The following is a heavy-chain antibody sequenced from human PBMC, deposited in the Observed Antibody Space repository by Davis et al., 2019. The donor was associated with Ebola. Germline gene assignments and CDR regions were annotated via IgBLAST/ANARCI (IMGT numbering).Heavy chain of an antibody. CDR2: MIAIVGVT. CDR3: ANYGDHESY. J-gene: IGHJ4*02. CDR1: GDIFTKSG. D-gene: IGHD2-21*02. Sequence: SVKVSCKASGDIFTKSGISWVRQAPGQGLEWMGRMIAIVGVTTYAQKFQGRITITADKLTNTVYMELDSLTPKDTAVYYCANYGDHESYWGQGSLVTVSS. V-gene: IGHV1-69*04.